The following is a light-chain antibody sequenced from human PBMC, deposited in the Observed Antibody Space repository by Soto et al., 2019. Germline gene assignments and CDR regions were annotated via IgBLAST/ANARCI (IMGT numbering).Light chain of an antibody. CDR3: SSYTSSSTL. V-gene: IGLV2-14*01. Sequence: QPVLTHPASVSGSPGHSITISSTGTSSDVGGYNYVSWYQQHPGKAPKLMIYDVSNRPSGVSNRFSGSKSGNTASLTISGLQAEDEADYYCSSYTSSSTLFGTGTKVTVL. CDR1: SSDVGGYNY. J-gene: IGLJ1*01. CDR2: DVS.